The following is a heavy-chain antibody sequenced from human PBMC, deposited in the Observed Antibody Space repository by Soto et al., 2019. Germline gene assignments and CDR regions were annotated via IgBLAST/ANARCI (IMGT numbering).Heavy chain of an antibody. Sequence: SETLSLTCTVSGGSISSYYWSWSRQPAGKGLEWIGRIYTSGSTNYNPSLKSRVTMSVDTSKNQFSLKLSSVTAADTAVYYCAREREIEAAAGSYYYGMDVWGQGTTVTVSS. CDR1: GGSISSYY. D-gene: IGHD6-13*01. V-gene: IGHV4-4*07. CDR2: IYTSGST. CDR3: AREREIEAAAGSYYYGMDV. J-gene: IGHJ6*02.